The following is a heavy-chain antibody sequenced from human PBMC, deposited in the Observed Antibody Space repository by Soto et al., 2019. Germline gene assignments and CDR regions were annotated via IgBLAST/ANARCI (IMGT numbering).Heavy chain of an antibody. CDR1: GGSISSYN. Sequence: SETLSLTCTVSGGSISSYNWIWIRQSPGKGLECIGYIHYSGSTNYNPSLKSRVTISVDRSKNQFSLKLSSVTAAETALYFCARAASSGTYLRVSYFDYWVQGTLVTVSS. V-gene: IGHV4-59*01. D-gene: IGHD1-26*01. CDR2: IHYSGST. CDR3: ARAASSGTYLRVSYFDY. J-gene: IGHJ4*02.